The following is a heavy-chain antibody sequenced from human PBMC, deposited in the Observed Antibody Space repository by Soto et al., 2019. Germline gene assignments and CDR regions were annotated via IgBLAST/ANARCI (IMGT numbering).Heavy chain of an antibody. V-gene: IGHV3-23*01. J-gene: IGHJ5*01. CDR1: GFSFSDYA. Sequence: GGSLRLSCAASGFSFSDYAMSWVSQAPGKGLEWVSSISRTGDSAYYADSVKGRFAISRDRSKNRLSLQMNSLRVEDTAVYYCAKGPDGSGYYHNWFDSWGQGTLVTVSS. CDR3: AKGPDGSGYYHNWFDS. D-gene: IGHD3-22*01. CDR2: ISRTGDSA.